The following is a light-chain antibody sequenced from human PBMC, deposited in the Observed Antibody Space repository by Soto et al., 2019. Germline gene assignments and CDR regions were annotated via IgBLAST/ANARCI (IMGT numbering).Light chain of an antibody. Sequence: QSVLTQPPSASGTPGQRVTISCSGSNSNIGSNAVNWYQQLPGTAPKLLIHGNDQRPSGVPDRLSGSKSGTSASLAISGLQSEDEADYYCAAWDHRLNAPVFGGGTQLTVL. CDR2: GND. CDR3: AAWDHRLNAPV. CDR1: NSNIGSNA. J-gene: IGLJ2*01. V-gene: IGLV1-44*01.